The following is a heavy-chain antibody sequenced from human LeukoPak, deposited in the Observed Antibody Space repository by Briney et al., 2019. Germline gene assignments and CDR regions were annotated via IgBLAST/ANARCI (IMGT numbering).Heavy chain of an antibody. V-gene: IGHV1-69*05. J-gene: IGHJ6*03. D-gene: IGHD3-16*01. CDR2: IIPVFGTT. CDR1: GGTFSSYV. Sequence: ASVKVSCKASGGTFSSYVVSWVRQAPGQRLEWMGGIIPVFGTTNYTQKFQGRVTITTDESTTTAYMELSSLRSEDTAVYYCARCGGSYYYFYYMDVWGTGTTVTVSS. CDR3: ARCGGSYYYFYYMDV.